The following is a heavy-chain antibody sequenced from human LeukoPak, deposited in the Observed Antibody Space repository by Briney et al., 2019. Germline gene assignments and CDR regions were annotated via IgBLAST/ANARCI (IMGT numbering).Heavy chain of an antibody. J-gene: IGHJ3*02. CDR1: GGSISSYY. V-gene: IGHV4-4*07. CDR2: IYTSGST. CDR3: ARDRYYYDSSGYYSAFDI. Sequence: KTSETLSLTCTVSGGSISSYYWSWIRQPAGEGLEWIGRIYTSGSTNYNPSLKSRVTMSVDTSKNQFSLKLSSVTAADTAVYYCARDRYYYDSSGYYSAFDIWGQGTMVTVSS. D-gene: IGHD3-22*01.